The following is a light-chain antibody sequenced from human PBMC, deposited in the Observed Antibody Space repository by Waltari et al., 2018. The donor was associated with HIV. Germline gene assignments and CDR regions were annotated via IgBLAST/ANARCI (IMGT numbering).Light chain of an antibody. J-gene: IGLJ1*01. CDR1: SRDVGGYNY. CDR3: SSYAASLFV. Sequence: QSALTQPPSASGSPGQPVTISCTGTSRDVGGYNYVSWYQQHPGKAPKLIIYEVSKRPSGVPDRFSGSKSGNTASLTVSGLQAEDEADYYCSSYAASLFVFGTGTKVTVL. CDR2: EVS. V-gene: IGLV2-8*01.